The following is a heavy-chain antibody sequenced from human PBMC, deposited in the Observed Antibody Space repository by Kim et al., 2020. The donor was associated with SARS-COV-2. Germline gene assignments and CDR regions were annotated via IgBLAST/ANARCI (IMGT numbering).Heavy chain of an antibody. CDR1: GASISGYY. D-gene: IGHD3-10*01. Sequence: SETLSLTCTVSGASISGYYWGWIRQPPGKGLEWIGYIYYSGSTNYNPSLKSRVTISLDTSKNQFSLKLRSVIAADTAVYYCARVTYYYVLDAFDIWVQG. V-gene: IGHV4-59*01. CDR2: IYYSGST. J-gene: IGHJ3*02. CDR3: ARVTYYYVLDAFDI.